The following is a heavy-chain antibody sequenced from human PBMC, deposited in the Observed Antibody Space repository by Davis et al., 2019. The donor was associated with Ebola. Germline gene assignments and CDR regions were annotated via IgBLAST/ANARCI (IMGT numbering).Heavy chain of an antibody. D-gene: IGHD3-10*01. CDR2: MYYSGST. CDR3: ARDRSPPSGPFDF. J-gene: IGHJ4*02. CDR1: GGSISSSSYY. Sequence: SETLSLTCTASGGSISSSSYYWGWIRQPPGKGLEWIGSMYYSGSTYYNPSLKSRVTISVDTSKNQFSLKLSSVTAADTAVYYCARDRSPPSGPFDFWGQGTLVTVSS. V-gene: IGHV4-39*07.